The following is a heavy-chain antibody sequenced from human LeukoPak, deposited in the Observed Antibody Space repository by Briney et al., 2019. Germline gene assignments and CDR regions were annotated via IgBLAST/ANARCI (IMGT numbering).Heavy chain of an antibody. CDR2: IYYGGIT. CDR3: TGGRTGTTGYYYYYYYMDV. Sequence: SETLSLTCTDSGGSISSYYWSWIRQPPGKGLEWIGDIYYGGITNYNPSLMSRVTISLGTSKNQFSLKLSSMTAEDTSVFYCTGGRTGTTGYYYYYYYMDVWGQGATVTVSS. V-gene: IGHV4-59*01. J-gene: IGHJ6*03. CDR1: GGSISSYY. D-gene: IGHD1-7*01.